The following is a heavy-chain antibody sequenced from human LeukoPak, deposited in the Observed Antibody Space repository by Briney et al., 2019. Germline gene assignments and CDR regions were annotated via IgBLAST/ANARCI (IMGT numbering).Heavy chain of an antibody. CDR3: VRDPSCSGGGCYYYYGMDV. CDR1: GFMFASYA. J-gene: IGHJ6*02. D-gene: IGHD2-15*01. CDR2: IWYDGSNK. V-gene: IGHV3-33*08. Sequence: GGSLRLSCAASGFMFASYAIHWVRQAPGKGLEWVAVIWYDGSNKYYADSVRGRFTISRDNSKNTLYLQMNSLRADDTAIYYCVRDPSCSGGGCYYYYGMDVWGQGTTVTVSS.